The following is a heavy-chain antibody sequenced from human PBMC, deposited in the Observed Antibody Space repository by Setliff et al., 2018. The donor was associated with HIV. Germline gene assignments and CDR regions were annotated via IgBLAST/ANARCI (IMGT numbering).Heavy chain of an antibody. CDR2: IIPILGAP. V-gene: IGHV1-69*10. D-gene: IGHD6-19*01. Sequence: SVKVSCKTVGGTLNNKPLSWARQAAGQGLEWMGGIIPILGAPNYAPSFQGRVTITADYSTDTAQIELRSLRSDDTAVYYCVTAQWTVVLPAPRETHFESWGQGTLVTVSS. CDR1: GGTLNNKP. CDR3: VTAQWTVVLPAPRETHFES. J-gene: IGHJ4*02.